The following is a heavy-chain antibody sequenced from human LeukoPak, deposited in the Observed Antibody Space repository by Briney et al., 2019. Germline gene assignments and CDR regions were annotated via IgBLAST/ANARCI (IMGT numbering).Heavy chain of an antibody. V-gene: IGHV3-15*01. CDR3: ATEYYGSYNY. J-gene: IGHJ4*02. Sequence: PGGSLRLSCAASGFTFSAAWMSWVRQSPGKGLEWVGHIKSKTDGGTTDYAAPVKDRFTISRDDSQNTLYLQMNSLKTEDTAVYYCATEYYGSYNYWGQGTLLTVSS. CDR2: IKSKTDGGTT. CDR1: GFTFSAAW. D-gene: IGHD1-26*01.